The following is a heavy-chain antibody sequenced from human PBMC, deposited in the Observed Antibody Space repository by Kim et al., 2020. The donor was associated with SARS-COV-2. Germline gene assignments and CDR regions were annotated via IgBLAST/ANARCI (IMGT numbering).Heavy chain of an antibody. V-gene: IGHV3-48*03. CDR1: GFTFSSYE. Sequence: GGSLRLSCAASGFTFSSYEMNGVRQAPGKGLEWVSYISISGTTRYYADSVKGRFTISRDNAKNSLYLQMNSLRAEDTAVYYCASRAASIATRPFDYWGQGTLVTVSS. J-gene: IGHJ4*02. CDR2: ISISGTTR. CDR3: ASRAASIATRPFDY. D-gene: IGHD6-6*01.